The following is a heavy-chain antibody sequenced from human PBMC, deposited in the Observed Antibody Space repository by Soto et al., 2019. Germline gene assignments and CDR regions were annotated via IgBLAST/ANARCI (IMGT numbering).Heavy chain of an antibody. Sequence: VASVKVSCKASGYTFTSYGISWVRQAPGQGLEWMGWISAYNGNTNYAQKLQGRATMTTDTSMSTAYMELRSLRSDDTAVYYCARDTKFWSGYYTGMDVWGKGTTVTVSS. V-gene: IGHV1-18*01. D-gene: IGHD3-3*01. CDR2: ISAYNGNT. CDR3: ARDTKFWSGYYTGMDV. CDR1: GYTFTSYG. J-gene: IGHJ6*04.